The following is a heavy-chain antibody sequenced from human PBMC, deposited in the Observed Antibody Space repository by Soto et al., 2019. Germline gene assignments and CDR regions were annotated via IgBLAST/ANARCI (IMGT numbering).Heavy chain of an antibody. J-gene: IGHJ5*02. CDR2: IIPIFGTA. CDR1: GGTFSSYA. V-gene: IGHV1-69*13. CDR3: MSFGAVNIQENWFDP. D-gene: IGHD3-3*01. Sequence: SVKVSCKASGGTFSSYAISWVRQAPGQGLEWMGGIIPIFGTANYAQKFQGRVTITADESTSTAYMELSSLRSEDTAVYYCMSFGAVNIQENWFDPWGQGTLVTVSS.